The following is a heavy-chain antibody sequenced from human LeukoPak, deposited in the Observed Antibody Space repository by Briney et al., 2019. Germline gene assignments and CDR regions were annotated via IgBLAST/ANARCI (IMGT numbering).Heavy chain of an antibody. CDR3: ARERRGYYDILTGYSNQAYYFDY. Sequence: SETLSLTCTVSGDSISSYYWNWIRQPAGKGLEWIGRIYTSGTTNYNPSLKSRVTMSVDTSKNQFSLKLSSVTAADTAVYYCARERRGYYDILTGYSNQAYYFDYWGQGTLVTVSS. CDR2: IYTSGTT. D-gene: IGHD3-9*01. CDR1: GDSISSYY. V-gene: IGHV4-4*07. J-gene: IGHJ4*02.